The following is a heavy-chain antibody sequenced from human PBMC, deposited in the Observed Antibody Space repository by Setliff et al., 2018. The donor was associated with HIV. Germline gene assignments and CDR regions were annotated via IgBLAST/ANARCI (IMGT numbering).Heavy chain of an antibody. CDR3: SRWPFDS. V-gene: IGHV3-48*01. Sequence: GESLKISCAGSGFIFSNSILTWVRQAPGKGLEWVSYIALGSTTIYYGDSVRGRFTISRDDARNMVFLQMNSLRAEDTAVYYCSRWPFDSWGQGTQVTVSS. J-gene: IGHJ5*01. CDR1: GFIFSNSI. D-gene: IGHD2-15*01. CDR2: IALGSTTI.